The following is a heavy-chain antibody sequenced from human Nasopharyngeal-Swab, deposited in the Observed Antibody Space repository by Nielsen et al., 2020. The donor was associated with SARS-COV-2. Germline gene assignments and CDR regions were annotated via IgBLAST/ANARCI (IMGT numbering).Heavy chain of an antibody. J-gene: IGHJ4*02. V-gene: IGHV3-21*01. Sequence: GGSLRLSCAASGFTFSSYSMNWLRQAPGKGLEWVSSISSSSSYIYYADSVKGRFTISRDNAKNSLYLQMNSLRAEDTAVYYCARKSEWRGGYFDYWGQGTLVTVSS. CDR1: GFTFSSYS. D-gene: IGHD3-3*01. CDR3: ARKSEWRGGYFDY. CDR2: ISSSSSYI.